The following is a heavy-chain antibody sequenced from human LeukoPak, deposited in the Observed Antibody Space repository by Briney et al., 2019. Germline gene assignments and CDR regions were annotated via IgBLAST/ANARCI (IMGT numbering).Heavy chain of an antibody. CDR2: IYTCGST. J-gene: IGHJ6*03. V-gene: IGHV4-4*07. CDR1: GGSISSYY. CDR3: ARCGAAAGPEYYYYYYMDV. Sequence: SETLSLTCTVSGGSISSYYWSWIRQPAGKGLEWIGRIYTCGSTNYNPSLKSPVTMSVDTSKNQFSLKLSSVTAADTAVYYCARCGAAAGPEYYYYYYMDVWGKGTTVTVSS. D-gene: IGHD6-13*01.